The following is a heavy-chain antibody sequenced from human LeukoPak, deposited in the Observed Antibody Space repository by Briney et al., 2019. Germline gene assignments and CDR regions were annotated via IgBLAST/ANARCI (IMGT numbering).Heavy chain of an antibody. V-gene: IGHV1-18*01. CDR3: AREDTGSYSRAYYFDY. CDR1: GYTFTSYG. CDR2: ISTYNGDT. Sequence: ASVKVSCKASGYTFTSYGISWVRQAPGQGLEWMGWISTYNGDTDYAQKLQGRVTMTADTSTSTAYMEMRSLRSDDTAVYYCAREDTGSYSRAYYFDYWGQGTLVTVSS. J-gene: IGHJ4*02. D-gene: IGHD1-26*01.